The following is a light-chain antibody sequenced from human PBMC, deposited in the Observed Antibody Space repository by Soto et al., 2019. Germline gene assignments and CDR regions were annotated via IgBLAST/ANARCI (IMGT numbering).Light chain of an antibody. CDR2: DAS. CDR1: QSISSW. V-gene: IGKV1-5*01. CDR3: QQYNSYRA. J-gene: IGKJ1*01. Sequence: DIQMTQSHSTLSASVGDRVTITCRASQSISSWLAWYQQKPGKAPKLLIYDASNLESGVPSRFSGSGSGTEFTLTISSLQPDDFATYYCQQYNSYRAFGQGTKVEIK.